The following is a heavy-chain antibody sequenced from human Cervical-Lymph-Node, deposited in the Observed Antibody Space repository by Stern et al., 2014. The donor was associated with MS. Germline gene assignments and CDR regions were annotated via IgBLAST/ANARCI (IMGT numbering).Heavy chain of an antibody. CDR3: ARYRYSGSYSTPQYYFDY. Sequence: QVTLKESGPALVKPTQTLTLTCTFSGFSLSTSGMRVSWIRQPPGKALEWLARISLDDDKFYSTSLKTRLTISKDTSKNQVVLTMTNMDPVDTATYYCARYRYSGSYSTPQYYFDYWGQGTLVTVSS. J-gene: IGHJ4*02. V-gene: IGHV2-70*04. CDR1: GFSLSTSGMR. D-gene: IGHD1-26*01. CDR2: ISLDDDK.